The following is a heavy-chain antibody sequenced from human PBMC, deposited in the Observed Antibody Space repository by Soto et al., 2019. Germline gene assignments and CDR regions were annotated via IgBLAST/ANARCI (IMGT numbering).Heavy chain of an antibody. V-gene: IGHV6-1*01. D-gene: IGHD3-10*01. CDR1: GDSVSSYSAA. Sequence: SQTLSLTCAISGDSVSSYSAAWNWIRQSPSGGLEWLGRTYYRSRFFSDYAESVKSRIIINPDTSKNQLSLQLKSVTPEDTAVYYCGRDRYKSSWRFDPWGQGTSVSVSA. CDR3: GRDRYKSSWRFDP. J-gene: IGHJ5*02. CDR2: TYYRSRFFS.